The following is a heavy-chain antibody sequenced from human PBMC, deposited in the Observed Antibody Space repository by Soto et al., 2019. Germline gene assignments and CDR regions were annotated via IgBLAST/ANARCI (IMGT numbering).Heavy chain of an antibody. V-gene: IGHV2-5*02. CDR3: AHSLIPNWGSRGAFDY. Sequence: QITLKESGPTLVKPTQTLTLTCTFSGFSLSTSGVGVGWIRQHPGKALEWLALIYWDDDKRYSPSLKSRLTITKDTSKNQVVLTMTNMDPVDTATYYCAHSLIPNWGSRGAFDYWGQGTMVTVSS. J-gene: IGHJ4*02. CDR2: IYWDDDK. D-gene: IGHD7-27*01. CDR1: GFSLSTSGVG.